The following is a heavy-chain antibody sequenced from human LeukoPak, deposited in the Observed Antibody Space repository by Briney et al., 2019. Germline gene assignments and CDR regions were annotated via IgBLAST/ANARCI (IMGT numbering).Heavy chain of an antibody. D-gene: IGHD3-10*02. J-gene: IGHJ6*04. Sequence: GSLRLSCAASGFTFSSYSMNWVRQAPGKGLEWVSYISSSGSTIYYADSVKGRFTFSRDNAKNSLSLQMNSLRAEDTAVYYCAELGITMIGGVWGKGTTVTISS. CDR1: GFTFSSYS. V-gene: IGHV3-48*01. CDR2: ISSSGSTI. CDR3: AELGITMIGGV.